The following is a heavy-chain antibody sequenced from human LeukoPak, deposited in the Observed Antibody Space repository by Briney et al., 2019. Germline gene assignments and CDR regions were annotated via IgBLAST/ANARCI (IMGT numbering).Heavy chain of an antibody. J-gene: IGHJ6*02. Sequence: GGSLRLSCAASGFTFSSYGMHWVRQAPGKGLEWVAVISYDGSNKYYADSVKGRFTISRDNSKNTLYLQMNSLRAEDTAVYYSAKDSTAHARRNYYGMDVWGQGTTVTVSS. D-gene: IGHD2-21*02. CDR3: AKDSTAHARRNYYGMDV. CDR2: ISYDGSNK. CDR1: GFTFSSYG. V-gene: IGHV3-30*18.